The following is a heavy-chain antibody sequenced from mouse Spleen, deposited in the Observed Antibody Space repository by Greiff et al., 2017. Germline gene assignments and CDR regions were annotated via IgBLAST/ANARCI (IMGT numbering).Heavy chain of an antibody. V-gene: IGHV5-17*02. Sequence: EVQLVESGGGLVQPGGSRKLSCAASGFTFSSFGMHWVRQAPEKGLEWVAYISSGSSTIYYADTVKGRFTISRDNPKNTLFLQMTSLRSEDTAMYYCASSSLRRGNYFDYWGQGTTLTVSS. D-gene: IGHD6-2*01. CDR1: GFTFSSFG. J-gene: IGHJ2*01. CDR3: ASSSLRRGNYFDY. CDR2: ISSGSSTI.